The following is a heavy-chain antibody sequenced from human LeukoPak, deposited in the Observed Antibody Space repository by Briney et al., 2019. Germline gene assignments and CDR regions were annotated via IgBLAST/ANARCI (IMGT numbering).Heavy chain of an antibody. CDR2: ISSSSSYI. CDR1: GFTFSSYS. V-gene: IGHV3-21*01. Sequence: GGSLRLSCAASGFTFSSYSMNWVRQAPGKGLEWVSSISSSSSYINYADSVKGRFTISRDNAKNPLYLQMNSLRAEDTAVYYCAKDRAAAGTRDWFDPWGQGTLVTVSS. J-gene: IGHJ5*02. CDR3: AKDRAAAGTRDWFDP. D-gene: IGHD6-13*01.